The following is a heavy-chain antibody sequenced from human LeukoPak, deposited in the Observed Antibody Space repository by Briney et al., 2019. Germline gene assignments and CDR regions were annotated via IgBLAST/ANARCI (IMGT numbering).Heavy chain of an antibody. J-gene: IGHJ3*02. D-gene: IGHD2-15*01. Sequence: GGSLRLSCAASGFTFSSYAMSWVRQAPGKGLEWVSAISGSGGSTYYADSVKGRFTISRDNSKNTLYLQMNSLRAEDTAVYYCAKPMVACSGGSCPFAFDIWGQGTMVTVSS. CDR1: GFTFSSYA. CDR2: ISGSGGST. CDR3: AKPMVACSGGSCPFAFDI. V-gene: IGHV3-23*01.